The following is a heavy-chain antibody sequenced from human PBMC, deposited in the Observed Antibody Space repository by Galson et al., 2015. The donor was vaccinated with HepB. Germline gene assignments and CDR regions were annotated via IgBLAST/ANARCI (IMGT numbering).Heavy chain of an antibody. Sequence: SVKVSCKASGYSFTSYDINWVRQAPGQGHEWMGWMNPNSGNTGYAQKFQGRVTMIRNTSISTAYMELSSLRSEDTAVYYCAREGGSGSSPYWYFDLWGRGTLVTVSS. D-gene: IGHD1-26*01. CDR3: AREGGSGSSPYWYFDL. J-gene: IGHJ2*01. CDR2: MNPNSGNT. CDR1: GYSFTSYD. V-gene: IGHV1-8*01.